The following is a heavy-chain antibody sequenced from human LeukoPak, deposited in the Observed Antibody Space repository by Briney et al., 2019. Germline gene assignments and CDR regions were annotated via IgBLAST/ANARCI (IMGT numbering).Heavy chain of an antibody. Sequence: GGSLRLSCTASGLNVITNYMFWVRQAPGKGLEWVSAIYAGGTTYYADSVKGRFTLSTDGSKNTLNLQMNSLSADDTAVYYCASYSVSSRRDYWGQGTLVTVSS. CDR2: IYAGGTT. CDR1: GLNVITNY. J-gene: IGHJ4*02. CDR3: ASYSVSSRRDY. V-gene: IGHV3-53*01. D-gene: IGHD5/OR15-5a*01.